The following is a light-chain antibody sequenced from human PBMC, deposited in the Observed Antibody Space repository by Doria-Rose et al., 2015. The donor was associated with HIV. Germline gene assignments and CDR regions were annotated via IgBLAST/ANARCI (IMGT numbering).Light chain of an antibody. V-gene: IGKV3-20*01. CDR3: LQYGTSWT. CDR1: QSFSSTC. Sequence: TQSPGTLSLSPGERATLSCRASQSFSSTCLAWYQQKPGQAPCLLIYDGSTRATGIPDRFSASGSGTDFTLTINRLEPEDFAPYYCLQYGTSWTFGQGTKVEI. CDR2: DGS. J-gene: IGKJ1*01.